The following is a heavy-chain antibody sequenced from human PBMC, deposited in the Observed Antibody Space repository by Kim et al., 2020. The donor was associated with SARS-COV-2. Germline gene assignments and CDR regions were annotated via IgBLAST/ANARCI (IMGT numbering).Heavy chain of an antibody. Sequence: GGSLRLSCAASGFTFHDSVMHWVRQAPGKGLEWVSFITRNGHEALYADSVKDRFSIARDNTNDALFLQMNSLRMEDNAFYSYARGANGGYADLCGQGAL. V-gene: IGHV3-43*02. CDR2: ITRNGHEA. J-gene: IGHJ4*01. CDR1: GFTFHDSV. D-gene: IGHD2-2*01. CDR3: ARGANGGYADL.